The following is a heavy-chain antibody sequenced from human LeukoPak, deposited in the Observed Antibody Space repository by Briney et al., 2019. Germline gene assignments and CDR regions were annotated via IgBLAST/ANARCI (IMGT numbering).Heavy chain of an antibody. CDR3: ARSLGANTWVGNWFDP. CDR2: IHNSRGT. Sequence: ETPSVTCMLPRGSIRGYYWTRIRQTLRKGLEWIGHIHNSRGTYYDPSLTSRVTMSIDTSTNQFSLKLSSVTAADTAIYFCARSLGANTWVGNWFDPWGQGTLVTVSP. J-gene: IGHJ5*02. CDR1: RGSIRGYY. D-gene: IGHD3-10*01. V-gene: IGHV4-59*04.